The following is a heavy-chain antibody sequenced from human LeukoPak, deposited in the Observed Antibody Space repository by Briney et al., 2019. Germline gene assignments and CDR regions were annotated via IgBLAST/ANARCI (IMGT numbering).Heavy chain of an antibody. J-gene: IGHJ6*04. V-gene: IGHV3-48*03. D-gene: IGHD3-10*02. Sequence: GGSLRLSCAASGFTFDTYEMNWVRQAPGKGLEWVSYISSSGSTIYYADSVKGRFTISRDNAKNSLYLQMNSLRAEDTAVYYCAELGITMIGGVWGKGTTVTISS. CDR2: ISSSGSTI. CDR3: AELGITMIGGV. CDR1: GFTFDTYE.